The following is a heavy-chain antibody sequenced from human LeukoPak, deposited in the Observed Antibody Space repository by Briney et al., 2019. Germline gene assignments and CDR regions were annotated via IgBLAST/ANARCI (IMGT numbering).Heavy chain of an antibody. D-gene: IGHD1-26*01. Sequence: PGGSLRLSCAASGFTFSSFWMHWVRQVPGKGLVWVSRINGDGSTTSYADSVQGRFTISRDNAKNTLYLQMNSQRAEDTAVYYCARAGVPWELAGYWGQGTLVTVSS. CDR1: GFTFSSFW. V-gene: IGHV3-74*01. J-gene: IGHJ4*02. CDR3: ARAGVPWELAGY. CDR2: INGDGSTT.